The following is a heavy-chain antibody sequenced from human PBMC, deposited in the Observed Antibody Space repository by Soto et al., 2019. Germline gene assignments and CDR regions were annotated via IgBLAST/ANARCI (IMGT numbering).Heavy chain of an antibody. Sequence: SGPTLVNPTETLTLTCTVSGFSLSNARMGVSWIRQPPGKALEWLAHIFSNDEESYSTSLKSRLTISKDTSKSQVVLTMTNMDPVDTATYYCARIRIQLWSQVRYYYGMDVWGQGTTVTVSS. CDR1: GFSLSNARMG. CDR2: IFSNDEE. J-gene: IGHJ6*02. CDR3: ARIRIQLWSQVRYYYGMDV. V-gene: IGHV2-26*01. D-gene: IGHD5-18*01.